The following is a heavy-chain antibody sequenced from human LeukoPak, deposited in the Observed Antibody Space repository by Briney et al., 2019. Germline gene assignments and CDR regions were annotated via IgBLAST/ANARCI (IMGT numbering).Heavy chain of an antibody. CDR1: GGSISIYY. CDR2: IYYSGST. Sequence: PSETLSLTCTVSGGSISIYYWSWIRQPPGKGLEWIGYIYYSGSTNYNPSLKSRVTISVDTSKNQFSLKLSSVTAADTAVYYCASGNYYYYGMDVWGQGTTVTVSS. V-gene: IGHV4-59*08. J-gene: IGHJ6*02. CDR3: ASGNYYYYGMDV.